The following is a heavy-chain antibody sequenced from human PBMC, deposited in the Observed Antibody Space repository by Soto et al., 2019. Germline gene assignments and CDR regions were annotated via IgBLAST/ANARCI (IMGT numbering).Heavy chain of an antibody. V-gene: IGHV3-33*01. CDR1: GFTFSSYG. Sequence: LRLSCAASGFTFSSYGMHWVRQAPGKGLEWVAVIWYDGSNKYYADSVKGRFTISRDNSKNTLYLQMNSLRAEDTAVYYCARAYSSSSPLYYYYYYGMDVWGQGTTVTVSS. D-gene: IGHD6-6*01. CDR3: ARAYSSSSPLYYYYYYGMDV. J-gene: IGHJ6*02. CDR2: IWYDGSNK.